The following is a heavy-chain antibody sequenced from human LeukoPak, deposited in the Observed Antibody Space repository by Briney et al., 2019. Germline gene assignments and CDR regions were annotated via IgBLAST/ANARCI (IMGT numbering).Heavy chain of an antibody. CDR1: GFNFNYVW. D-gene: IGHD1-26*01. CDR2: IRTKIEGETT. Sequence: GGSLRLSCAASGFNFNYVWMNWVRQAPGKGLEWVGRIRTKIEGETTDYAAPVKGGFTISRDDSKTTLYLHMNSLQTEDSAVYYCTTERNWELLRPYGLDIWGQGTAVTVSS. V-gene: IGHV3-15*01. CDR3: TTERNWELLRPYGLDI. J-gene: IGHJ6*02.